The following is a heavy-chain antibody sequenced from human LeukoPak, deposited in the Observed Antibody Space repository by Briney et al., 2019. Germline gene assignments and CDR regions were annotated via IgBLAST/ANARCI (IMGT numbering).Heavy chain of an antibody. CDR1: GFTFSSYV. D-gene: IGHD4-23*01. J-gene: IGHJ4*02. CDR2: IGYSGGDI. CDR3: AKYAPPTTVVTRFFDY. V-gene: IGHV3-23*01. Sequence: PGGSLRLSCAGSGFTFSSYVMTWVRQAPGKGLEWLSVIGYSGGDIQYADSVKGRFTISRDNSKNTLYLQMNSLRVEDTAVYYCAKYAPPTTVVTRFFDYWGQGTLVTVSS.